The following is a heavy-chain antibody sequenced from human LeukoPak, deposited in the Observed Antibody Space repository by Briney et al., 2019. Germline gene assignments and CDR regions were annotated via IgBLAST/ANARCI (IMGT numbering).Heavy chain of an antibody. D-gene: IGHD3-22*01. J-gene: IGHJ4*02. Sequence: PGRSLRLSCVASLFSFYNFALCWGRQAPGKGPEGVASISGYGTDTYYAEFVRGRFTISRDNSKNTLYLQMNSLRAEDTAIYYCSEDKTGYYRPIDIWGQGTLVTVSS. CDR2: ISGYGTDT. CDR1: LFSFYNFA. V-gene: IGHV3-23*01. CDR3: SEDKTGYYRPIDI.